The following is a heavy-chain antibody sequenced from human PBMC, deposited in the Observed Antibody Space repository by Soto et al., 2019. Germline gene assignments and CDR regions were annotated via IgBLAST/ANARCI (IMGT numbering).Heavy chain of an antibody. V-gene: IGHV4-34*01. CDR3: ASYGILTGFSY. J-gene: IGHJ4*02. CDR2: INHSGST. CDR1: GGSFSGYY. Sequence: TSETLSLTCAVYGGSFSGYYWSWIRQPPGKGLEWIGEINHSGSTNYNPSLKSRVTISVDTSKNQFSLKLSSVTAADTAVYYCASYGILTGFSYWGQGTLVTVSS. D-gene: IGHD3-9*01.